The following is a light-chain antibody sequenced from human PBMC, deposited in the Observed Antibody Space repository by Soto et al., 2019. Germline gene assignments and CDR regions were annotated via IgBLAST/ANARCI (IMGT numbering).Light chain of an antibody. J-gene: IGKJ1*01. V-gene: IGKV3-20*01. CDR3: QHYNSHSEP. CDR1: QSVSSSY. CDR2: GAS. Sequence: TQSPGTLSLSPGERATLSGSASQSVSSSYLAWYQQKPGQAPRLLIYGASSRATGIPDRFSGSGSGTVFTLTINRLQSDDFATYYCQHYNSHSEPCGEGTKVDNK.